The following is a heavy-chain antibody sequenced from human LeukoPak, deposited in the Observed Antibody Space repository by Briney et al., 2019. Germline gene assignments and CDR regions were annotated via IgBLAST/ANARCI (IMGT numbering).Heavy chain of an antibody. D-gene: IGHD1-26*01. CDR1: GYTFTSNY. CDR2: INPNSGGT. V-gene: IGHV1-2*02. CDR3: ARNRQGELLGY. J-gene: IGHJ4*02. Sequence: HRASVKVSCKAFGYTFTSNYIHWVRQAPGQGPEWMGWINPNSGGTNYAQKFQGRVTMTRDTSISTAYMELSRLRSDDTAVYYCARNRQGELLGYWGQGTLVTVSS.